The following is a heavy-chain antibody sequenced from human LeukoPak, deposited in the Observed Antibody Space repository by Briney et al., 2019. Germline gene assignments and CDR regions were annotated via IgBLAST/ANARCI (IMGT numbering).Heavy chain of an antibody. J-gene: IGHJ5*02. Sequence: PSETLSLTCTVSGGSISSYYWSWIRQPPGKGLEWIGYIYYSGSTNYNPSLKSRVTISVDTSKNQFSLKLSSVTAADTAVYYCARVLVVIAIRWFDPWGQGTLVTVSS. CDR2: IYYSGST. D-gene: IGHD2-21*01. CDR1: GGSISSYY. CDR3: ARVLVVIAIRWFDP. V-gene: IGHV4-59*01.